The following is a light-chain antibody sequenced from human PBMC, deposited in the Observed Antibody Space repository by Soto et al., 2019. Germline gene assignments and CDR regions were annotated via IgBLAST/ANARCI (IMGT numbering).Light chain of an antibody. CDR1: SSDVGGYNY. CDR3: GSYTNTNTRV. V-gene: IGLV2-14*01. J-gene: IGLJ3*02. Sequence: QSVLTQPASVSGSPGQSITISCTGTSSDVGGYNYVSWYQHHPGSAPKLLIYEVSNRPSGVSNRFSGSKSGNTASLTISGLQAEDEADYYCGSYTNTNTRVFGGGTKRTVL. CDR2: EVS.